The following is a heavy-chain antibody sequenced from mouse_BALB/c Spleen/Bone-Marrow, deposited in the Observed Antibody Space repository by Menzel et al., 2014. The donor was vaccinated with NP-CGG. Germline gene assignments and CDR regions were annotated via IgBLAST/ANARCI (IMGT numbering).Heavy chain of an antibody. Sequence: VQVVESGAELVRPGTSVKVSCRASGYAFTNYWIEWVKQWPGQGLEWIGVINPGSGGSNYNEKFKGKATLTADKSSSTAYMQLSSLTSDDSAVYFCVREMTRYAMDYWGQGTSVTVSS. V-gene: IGHV1-54*01. CDR2: INPGSGGS. CDR3: VREMTRYAMDY. CDR1: GYAFTNYW. J-gene: IGHJ4*01.